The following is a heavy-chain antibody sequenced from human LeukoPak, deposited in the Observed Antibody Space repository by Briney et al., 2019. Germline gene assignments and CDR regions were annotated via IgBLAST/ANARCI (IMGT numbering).Heavy chain of an antibody. D-gene: IGHD2-21*01. CDR1: GFTFSCYW. CDR2: INSVGSRT. CDR3: LSVVNIDY. V-gene: IGHV3-74*01. Sequence: PGGSLRLSCAASGFTFSCYWMHWVRQAPGKGVVWVSRINSVGSRTNYADSVKGRFTISSGNAKNTLYLQINSWRRDGKALCHCLSVVNIDYWLQGTMVTVCS. J-gene: IGHJ4*02.